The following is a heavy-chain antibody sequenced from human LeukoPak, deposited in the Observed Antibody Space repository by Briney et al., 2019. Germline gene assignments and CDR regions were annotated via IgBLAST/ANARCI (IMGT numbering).Heavy chain of an antibody. Sequence: SETLSLTCAVYGGSFSGYYWSWIRQPPGKGLEWIGEINHSGGTNYNPSLKSRVTISVDTSKNQFSLKLSSVTAADTAVYYCASRGNDYGDYVAWAYWGQGTLVTVSS. J-gene: IGHJ4*02. D-gene: IGHD4-17*01. CDR2: INHSGGT. V-gene: IGHV4-34*01. CDR1: GGSFSGYY. CDR3: ASRGNDYGDYVAWAY.